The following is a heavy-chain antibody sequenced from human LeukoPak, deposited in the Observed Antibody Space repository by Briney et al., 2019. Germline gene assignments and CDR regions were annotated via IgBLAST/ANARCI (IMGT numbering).Heavy chain of an antibody. V-gene: IGHV3-74*01. CDR2: INTDGSST. J-gene: IGHJ6*03. CDR3: ARFLASWDRYYMDV. Sequence: GGSLRLSCAASGFTFSSSWMHWVRQAPGKGLVWVSRINTDGSSTSYADSVKGRFTISRDNAKNTLYLQMNSLRAEDTAVYYCARFLASWDRYYMDVWGKGTTVSVSS. D-gene: IGHD2-2*01. CDR1: GFTFSSSW.